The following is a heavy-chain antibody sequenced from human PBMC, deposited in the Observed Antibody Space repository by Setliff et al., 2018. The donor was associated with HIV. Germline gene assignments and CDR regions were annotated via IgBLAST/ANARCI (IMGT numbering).Heavy chain of an antibody. CDR1: GESFSGYY. Sequence: PSATLSLTCAVYGESFSGYYWNWIRQPPGKGLEWIGEINHSGSTKYNPSLKSRVTISVDTSKKQFSLKLSSATAADTAVYYCARGFSGHYSFTGYMDVWGKGTTVTVSS. J-gene: IGHJ6*03. CDR3: ARGFSGHYSFTGYMDV. D-gene: IGHD3-22*01. V-gene: IGHV4-34*01. CDR2: INHSGST.